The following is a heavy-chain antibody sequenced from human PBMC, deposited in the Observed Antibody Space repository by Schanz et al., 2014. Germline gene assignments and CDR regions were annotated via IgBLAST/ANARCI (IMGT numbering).Heavy chain of an antibody. CDR3: AKDFTGSGIFFNW. Sequence: EVQLLESGGGLVQPGGSLRLSCAASGFTFSSYAMSWVRQAPGKGLEWVSAISGSGGRTYYAESVKGRFSISRDNSKNTLYLQMSSLRGDDTAISYCAKDFTGSGIFFNWWGQGTLVTVSS. V-gene: IGHV3-23*01. D-gene: IGHD3-10*01. CDR2: ISGSGGRT. J-gene: IGHJ4*02. CDR1: GFTFSSYA.